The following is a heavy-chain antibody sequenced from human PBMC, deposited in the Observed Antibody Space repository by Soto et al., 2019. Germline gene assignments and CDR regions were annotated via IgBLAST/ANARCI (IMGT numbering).Heavy chain of an antibody. CDR1: GGSISSGGYY. V-gene: IGHV4-31*03. D-gene: IGHD2-21*01. Sequence: QVQLQESGPGLVKPSQTLSLTCTVSGGSISSGGYYWSWIRQHPGKGLEWIGYIYYSGRTYYNPALQTRVTRPVDASKNQFSLKLSAVTAADTAVYYCARGVIHWGQGTLVTVSS. J-gene: IGHJ4*02. CDR3: ARGVIH. CDR2: IYYSGRT.